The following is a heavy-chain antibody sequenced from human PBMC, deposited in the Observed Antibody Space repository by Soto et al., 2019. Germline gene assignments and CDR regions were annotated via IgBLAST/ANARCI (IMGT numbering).Heavy chain of an antibody. CDR1: GESISSRSYY. J-gene: IGHJ4*02. Sequence: XETLSRPCIVSGESISSRSYYWGWIRQPPGKGLEWIGSIYYSGRTYYNPSFKSRVTISIDTSKNQFSLKLSSVTATDTAVYYCARQRTTVVTQAYFDHWGQGALVTVSS. CDR3: ARQRTTVVTQAYFDH. D-gene: IGHD2-21*02. V-gene: IGHV4-39*01. CDR2: IYYSGRT.